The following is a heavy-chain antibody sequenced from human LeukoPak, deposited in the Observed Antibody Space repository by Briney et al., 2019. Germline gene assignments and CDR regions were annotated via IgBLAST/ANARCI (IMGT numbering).Heavy chain of an antibody. CDR3: ARVLRYCSGGNCYSGGLGYMDV. Sequence: GGSLRLSCAASGFTFSSYEMNWVRQAPGKGLEWVSYISSSGSTIYYADSVKGRFTISRDNAKNSLFLHMNSLRAEDTAVYYCARVLRYCSGGNCYSGGLGYMDVWGKGTTVTISS. CDR1: GFTFSSYE. V-gene: IGHV3-48*03. J-gene: IGHJ6*03. CDR2: ISSSGSTI. D-gene: IGHD2-15*01.